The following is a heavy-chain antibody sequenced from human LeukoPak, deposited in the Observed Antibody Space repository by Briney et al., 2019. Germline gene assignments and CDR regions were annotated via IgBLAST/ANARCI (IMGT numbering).Heavy chain of an antibody. CDR2: VRYDGSHE. D-gene: IGHD3-22*01. CDR1: GFVFSNYG. V-gene: IGHV3-30*02. J-gene: IGHJ4*02. CDR3: AKESGSGYHSEGPHY. Sequence: GGSLRLSCAASGFVFSNYGVHWVRQAPGKGLEWVAFVRYDGSHEYYTDSVEGRFTISRDNSKNTLFLHMNSLRAEDTAVYSCAKESGSGYHSEGPHYWGLGTLVTVSS.